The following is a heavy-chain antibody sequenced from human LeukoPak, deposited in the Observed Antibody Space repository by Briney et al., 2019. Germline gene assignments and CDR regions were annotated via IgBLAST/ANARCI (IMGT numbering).Heavy chain of an antibody. J-gene: IGHJ6*02. CDR3: ARAAYNRGIVVVQVGMDV. CDR1: GGAFSSYA. D-gene: IGHD2-2*01. CDR2: IIPIFGTA. V-gene: IGHV1-69*13. Sequence: SVKVSCKASGGAFSSYAISWVRQAPGQGLEWMGGIIPIFGTANYAQKFQGRVTITADESTSTAYMELSSLRSEDTAVYYCARAAYNRGIVVVQVGMDVWGQGTTVTVSS.